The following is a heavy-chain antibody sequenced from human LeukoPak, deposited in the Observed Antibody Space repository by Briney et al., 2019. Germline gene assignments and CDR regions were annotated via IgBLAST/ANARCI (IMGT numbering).Heavy chain of an antibody. CDR2: IYYSGST. V-gene: IGHV4-59*01. Sequence: SETLSLTCTVSGGSISSYYWSWIRQPPGKGLEWIGYIYYSGSTNYNPSLKSRVTISVDTSKNQFSLKLSSVTAADTAVYYCARLLYSSSWYPYYFDYWGQGTLVTVSS. CDR3: ARLLYSSSWYPYYFDY. D-gene: IGHD6-13*01. J-gene: IGHJ4*02. CDR1: GGSISSYY.